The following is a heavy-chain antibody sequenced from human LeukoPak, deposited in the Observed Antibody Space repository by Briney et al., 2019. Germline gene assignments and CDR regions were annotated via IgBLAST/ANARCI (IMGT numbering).Heavy chain of an antibody. CDR3: AKAGLYDFWSGYYNGFFDY. D-gene: IGHD3-3*01. Sequence: PGRSLRLSCAASGFTFSSYGMHWVRQAPGKGLEWVAVISNDGSNKYYADSVKGRFTISRDNSKNTLYLQMNSLRAEDTAVYYCAKAGLYDFWSGYYNGFFDYWGQGTLVTVSS. CDR1: GFTFSSYG. CDR2: ISNDGSNK. V-gene: IGHV3-30*18. J-gene: IGHJ4*02.